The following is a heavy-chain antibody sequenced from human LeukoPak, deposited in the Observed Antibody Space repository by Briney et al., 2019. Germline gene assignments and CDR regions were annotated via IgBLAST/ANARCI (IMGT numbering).Heavy chain of an antibody. Sequence: SQTLSLTCAISGDSVSSNSAAWNWIRQSPSRGLEWLGRTYYRSKWYNDYAVSVKSRITINTDTSKNQFSLQLNSLTPEDKAAYCCARHHRPHFDPWGRGNLVTVSS. J-gene: IGHJ5*02. V-gene: IGHV6-1*01. CDR2: TYYRSKWYN. CDR1: GDSVSSNSAA. CDR3: ARHHRPHFDP. D-gene: IGHD1-14*01.